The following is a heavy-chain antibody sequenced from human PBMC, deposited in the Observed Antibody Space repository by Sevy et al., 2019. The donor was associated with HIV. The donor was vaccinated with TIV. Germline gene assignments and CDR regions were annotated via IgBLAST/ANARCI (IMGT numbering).Heavy chain of an antibody. Sequence: SETLSLTCTVSGGSISSSSYYRGWIRQAPGKGLEWIGSIYNSGSTYYNPSLKSRVTISVDTSKNQFSLKLSSVTAADTAVYYCARHTYDFWKSLGGWFDPWGQGTLVTVSS. V-gene: IGHV4-39*01. CDR3: ARHTYDFWKSLGGWFDP. J-gene: IGHJ5*02. CDR1: GGSISSSSYY. D-gene: IGHD3-3*01. CDR2: IYNSGST.